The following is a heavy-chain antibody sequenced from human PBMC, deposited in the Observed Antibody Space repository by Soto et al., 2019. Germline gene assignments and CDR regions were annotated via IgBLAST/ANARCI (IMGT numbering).Heavy chain of an antibody. CDR2: ISGRGGST. CDR3: AKDSEYWNDAGELPNYFDY. CDR1: GFTFSSYA. D-gene: IGHD1-1*01. V-gene: IGHV3-23*01. J-gene: IGHJ4*02. Sequence: GGSLRLSCAASGFTFSSYAMSWVRQAPGKGLEWVSAISGRGGSTYYADSVKGRFTISRDNSKNTLYRQMNSLRAEDTAVYYCAKDSEYWNDAGELPNYFDYWGQGTLVTVSS.